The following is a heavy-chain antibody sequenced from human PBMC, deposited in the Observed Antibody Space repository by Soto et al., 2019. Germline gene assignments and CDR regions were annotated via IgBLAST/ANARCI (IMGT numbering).Heavy chain of an antibody. V-gene: IGHV3-23*01. J-gene: IGHJ4*02. CDR3: AKERSYYYDSSVEFDY. CDR1: GFTFSSYA. Sequence: GGSLRLSCAASGFTFSSYAMSWVRQAPGKGLEWVSAISGSGGSTYYADSVKGRFTISRDNSKNTLYLQMNSLRAEDTAVYYCAKERSYYYDSSVEFDYWGQGTLVTVSS. CDR2: ISGSGGST. D-gene: IGHD3-22*01.